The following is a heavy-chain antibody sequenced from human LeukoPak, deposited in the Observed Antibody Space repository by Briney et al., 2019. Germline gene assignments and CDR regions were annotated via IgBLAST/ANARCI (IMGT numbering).Heavy chain of an antibody. CDR3: TRVPNNPNMVRGE. Sequence: PGGSLRLSCAASGFTFSDYSMNWIRQAPGKGLEWVSYISGCGSTIYYAASVKGRFTISRDNAKDSLYLQMNSLKTEDTAEYCCTRVPNNPNMVRGEWGQGTMVTVSS. D-gene: IGHD3-10*01. J-gene: IGHJ3*01. CDR2: ISGCGSTI. V-gene: IGHV3-11*01. CDR1: GFTFSDYS.